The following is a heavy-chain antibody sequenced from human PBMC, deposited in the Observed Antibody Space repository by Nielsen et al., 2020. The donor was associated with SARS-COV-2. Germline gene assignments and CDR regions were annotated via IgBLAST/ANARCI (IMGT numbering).Heavy chain of an antibody. V-gene: IGHV1-46*01. J-gene: IGHJ6*02. CDR1: GYTFTSYY. D-gene: IGHD5-18*01. CDR2: INPSGGST. CDR3: AKTWIQGFQYYYYYYGLDV. Sequence: ASVKVSCKASGYTFTSYYIHWVRLAPGQGLEWMGVINPSGGSTSYAQRFQGRVTMTRDTSTSTVYMELSSLRSEDTAVYYCAKTWIQGFQYYYYYYGLDVWGQGTTATVSS.